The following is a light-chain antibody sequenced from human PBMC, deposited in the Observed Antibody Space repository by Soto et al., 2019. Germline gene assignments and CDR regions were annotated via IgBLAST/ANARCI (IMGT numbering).Light chain of an antibody. V-gene: IGKV1-5*01. CDR2: DAS. CDR3: HSYNSYSLHT. CDR1: QSVSRR. Sequence: DIQMTQSPSTLSASVGDRITITCRASQSVSRRLAWYQQKPGKAPKLLIYDASSLESGVPSRFSGRRSGTEFTLAISSLQPDDCSTYYCHSYNSYSLHTFGQGTKLEI. J-gene: IGKJ2*01.